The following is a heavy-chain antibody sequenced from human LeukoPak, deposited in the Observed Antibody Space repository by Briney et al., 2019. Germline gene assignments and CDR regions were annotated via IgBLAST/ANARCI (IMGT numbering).Heavy chain of an antibody. CDR1: RFTFSTYW. CDR3: AGMNTAMVNGLNYYYYMDV. J-gene: IGHJ6*03. V-gene: IGHV3-7*01. CDR2: IKQDGSEK. D-gene: IGHD5-18*01. Sequence: GSLRLSCAASRFTFSTYWMSWVRQAPGKGLEWVANIKQDGSEKYYVDSVKGRFTISRDNAKNSLYLQMNSLRADDTAVYYCAGMNTAMVNGLNYYYYMDVWGKGTTVTISS.